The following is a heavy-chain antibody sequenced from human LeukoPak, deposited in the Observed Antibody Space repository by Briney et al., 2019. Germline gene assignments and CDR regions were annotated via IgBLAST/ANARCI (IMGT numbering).Heavy chain of an antibody. V-gene: IGHV1-69*05. CDR3: AARPSGYFDAFDI. J-gene: IGHJ3*02. Sequence: GASVKVSCKASGGTFSSYAISWVRQAPGQGLEWMGGIIPIFGTANYAQKFRGRVTITTDESTSTAYMELSSLRSEDTAVYYCAARPSGYFDAFDIWGQGTMVTVSS. D-gene: IGHD5-12*01. CDR1: GGTFSSYA. CDR2: IIPIFGTA.